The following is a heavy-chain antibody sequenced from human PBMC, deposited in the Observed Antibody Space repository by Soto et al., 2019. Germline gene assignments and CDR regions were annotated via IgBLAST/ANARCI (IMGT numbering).Heavy chain of an antibody. Sequence: GSLRLSCAASGFTFTTYAMSWVRLTPGKGLEWVSAISGSGSNTFYADSVRGRFTISRDNSKNTVFLQMNNLRAEDTAVYFCARDRATFDYWGQGTRVTVSS. D-gene: IGHD1-26*01. CDR1: GFTFTTYA. J-gene: IGHJ4*02. V-gene: IGHV3-23*01. CDR3: ARDRATFDY. CDR2: ISGSGSNT.